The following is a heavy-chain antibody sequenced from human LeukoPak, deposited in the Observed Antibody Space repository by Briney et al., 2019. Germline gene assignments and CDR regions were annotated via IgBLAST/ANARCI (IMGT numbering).Heavy chain of an antibody. CDR2: ISGSGGST. J-gene: IGHJ4*02. D-gene: IGHD2-21*02. V-gene: IGHV3-23*01. CDR3: AKDRGSPVVVTAFDY. CDR1: GFSFSSYP. Sequence: GGSLRLSCAAAGFSFSSYPMNWVRQAPGKGLEWVSTISGSGGSTYNADSVKGRFTISRDNSKNTLYLQMNSLRAEDTAVYYCAKDRGSPVVVTAFDYWGQGTLVTVSS.